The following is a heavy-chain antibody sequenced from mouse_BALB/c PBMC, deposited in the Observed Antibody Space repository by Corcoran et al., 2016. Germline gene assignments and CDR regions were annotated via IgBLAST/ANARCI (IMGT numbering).Heavy chain of an antibody. J-gene: IGHJ4*01. CDR3: TDGSYYYGLDY. V-gene: IGHV9-3-1*01. CDR1: GYTFTKYG. Sequence: QIQLVQSGPELKKPGETVKISCRASGYTFTKYGINWVKQAPGKGIKWMGWINTNTGEPTYADDFKGRFAFSLETSASTAYLQINNLKNEDTATYLCTDGSYYYGLDYWGQGTSVTVSS. D-gene: IGHD2-3*01. CDR2: INTNTGEP.